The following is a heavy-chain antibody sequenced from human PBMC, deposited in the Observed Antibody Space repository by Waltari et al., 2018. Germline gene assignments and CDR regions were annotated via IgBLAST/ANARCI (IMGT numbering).Heavy chain of an antibody. Sequence: QLQLQESGPGLVEPSETLSLTYTVSGDSISGSNYYWGWIRQPPGKGLEWIGSIYSGGSSYYNPSLKSRVTISVDTSKNQFSLKLNSVTAADAAVYFCARDRPGTISSFDPWGQGTLVTVSS. CDR1: GDSISGSNYY. CDR3: ARDRPGTISSFDP. J-gene: IGHJ5*02. D-gene: IGHD6-6*01. CDR2: IYSGGSS. V-gene: IGHV4-39*07.